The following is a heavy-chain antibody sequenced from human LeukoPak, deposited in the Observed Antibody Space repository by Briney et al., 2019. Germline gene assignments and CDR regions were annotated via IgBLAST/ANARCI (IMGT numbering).Heavy chain of an antibody. J-gene: IGHJ6*03. CDR1: GGSISSSSYY. CDR2: IYYSGST. V-gene: IGHV4-39*07. Sequence: SETLSLTCTVSGGSISSSSYYWGWIRQPPGKGLEWIGSIYYSGSTYYNPSLKSRVTISVDTSKNQFSLKLSSVTAADTAVYYCACRLSTVEYYYYYYYMDVWGKGTTVTVSS. CDR3: ACRLSTVEYYYYYYYMDV. D-gene: IGHD4-11*01.